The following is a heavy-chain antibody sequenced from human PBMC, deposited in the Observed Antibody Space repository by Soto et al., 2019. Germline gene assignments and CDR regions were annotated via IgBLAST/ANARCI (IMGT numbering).Heavy chain of an antibody. CDR2: IIPIFGTA. CDR1: GGTFSSYA. V-gene: IGHV1-69*01. CDR3: ARARAVAGRAYFDY. Sequence: QVQLVQSGAEVKKPGSSVKVSCKASGGTFSSYAISWVRQATGQGLEWMGGIIPIFGTANYAQKFQGRVTVTADESTSTAYMELSILRSEDTAVYYCARARAVAGRAYFDYWGQGTMVTVSS. D-gene: IGHD6-19*01. J-gene: IGHJ4*02.